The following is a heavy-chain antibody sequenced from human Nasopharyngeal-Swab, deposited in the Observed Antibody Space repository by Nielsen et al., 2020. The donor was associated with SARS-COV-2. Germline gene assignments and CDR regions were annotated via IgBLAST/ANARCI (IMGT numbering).Heavy chain of an antibody. V-gene: IGHV5-51*01. CDR1: GYRFTDYW. Sequence: GESLKISCATSGYRFTDYWIAWVRQAPGKGLECMGTIFPGDSDTRYSPSFEGRVTISVDQSITTAYLHWTSLKASDTAKYYCAIGAAVGTLFDGMDVWGQGTMVTVSS. CDR3: AIGAAVGTLFDGMDV. CDR2: IFPGDSDT. J-gene: IGHJ6*02. D-gene: IGHD1-26*01.